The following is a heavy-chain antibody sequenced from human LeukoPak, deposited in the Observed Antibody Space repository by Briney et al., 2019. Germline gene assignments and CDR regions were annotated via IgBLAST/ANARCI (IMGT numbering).Heavy chain of an antibody. CDR2: ISWNSGSI. Sequence: PGRSLRLSCAASGLTFDDYAMHWVRQASRKGLEWVSGISWNSGSIGYADSVKGRFTISRDNAKNSLYLQMNSLRAEDTALYYCAKAGGSSRNWFDPWGQGTLVTVSS. J-gene: IGHJ5*02. CDR3: AKAGGSSRNWFDP. CDR1: GLTFDDYA. D-gene: IGHD6-13*01. V-gene: IGHV3-9*01.